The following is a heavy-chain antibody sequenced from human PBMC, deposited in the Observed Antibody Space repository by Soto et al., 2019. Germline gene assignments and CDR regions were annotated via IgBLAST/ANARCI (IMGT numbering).Heavy chain of an antibody. Sequence: QVQLVESGGGVVQPGRSLRLSCAASGFTFSSYGMHWVRQAPGKGLEWVAVIWYDGSNKYYADSVKGRFTISRENSKNTLYMQMNSLRDEDTAVYYCAREDILTGYNYSYYYMDVWGKGTTVTVSS. J-gene: IGHJ6*03. CDR2: IWYDGSNK. CDR1: GFTFSSYG. CDR3: AREDILTGYNYSYYYMDV. V-gene: IGHV3-33*01. D-gene: IGHD3-9*01.